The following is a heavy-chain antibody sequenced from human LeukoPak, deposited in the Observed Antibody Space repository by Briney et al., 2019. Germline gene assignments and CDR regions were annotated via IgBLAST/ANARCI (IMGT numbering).Heavy chain of an antibody. D-gene: IGHD3-10*01. CDR2: ISYDGSNK. J-gene: IGHJ6*04. V-gene: IGHV3-30*04. CDR3: ARAKLYYYGSGPMDV. Sequence: GGSLRLSCAASGFTFSSYAMHWVRQAPGKGLEWVAVISYDGSNKYYADSVRGRFTISRDNSKNTLYLQMNSLRAEDTAAYYCARAKLYYYGSGPMDVWGKGTTVTVSS. CDR1: GFTFSSYA.